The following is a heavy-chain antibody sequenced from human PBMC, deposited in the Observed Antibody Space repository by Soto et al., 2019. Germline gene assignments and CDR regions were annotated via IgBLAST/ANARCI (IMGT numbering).Heavy chain of an antibody. J-gene: IGHJ6*03. CDR3: ARHARARLRFGIYYYYMDV. D-gene: IGHD3-3*01. CDR2: IYYSGST. Sequence: PSETLSLTCTVSGGSISSGGYYWSWIRQHPGKGLEWIGYIYYSGSTYYNPSLKSRVTISVDTSKNQFSLKLSSMTAADTAVYYCARHARARLRFGIYYYYMDVWGKGTTVTVSS. V-gene: IGHV4-31*03. CDR1: GGSISSGGYY.